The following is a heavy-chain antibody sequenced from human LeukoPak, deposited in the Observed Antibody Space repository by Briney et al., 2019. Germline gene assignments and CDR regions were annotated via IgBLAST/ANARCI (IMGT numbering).Heavy chain of an antibody. Sequence: GESLKISCKGSGYSFTSYWIGWVRQMPGKGREWMGIIYPGDSDTRYSPSFQGQVTISADKSISTAYLQWSSLKASDTAMYYCARIMVRGVIIERGWFDPWGQGTLVTVSS. J-gene: IGHJ5*02. CDR2: IYPGDSDT. V-gene: IGHV5-51*01. CDR3: ARIMVRGVIIERGWFDP. D-gene: IGHD3-10*01. CDR1: GYSFTSYW.